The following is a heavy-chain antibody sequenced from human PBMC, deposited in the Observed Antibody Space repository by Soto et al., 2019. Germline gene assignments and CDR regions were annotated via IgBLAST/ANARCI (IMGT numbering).Heavy chain of an antibody. Sequence: PSETLSLSCTVSGGSVSSCSYYWSWIRQPPGKGLEWIGYIYYSGSTNYNPSLKSRVTISVDTSKNQFSPKLSAVTAADTAVYYGSVRDCSSTSCYRDGMDVWGQGTTDTVSS. CDR2: IYYSGST. D-gene: IGHD2-2*02. CDR1: GGSVSSCSYY. V-gene: IGHV4-61*01. J-gene: IGHJ6*02. CDR3: SVRDCSSTSCYRDGMDV.